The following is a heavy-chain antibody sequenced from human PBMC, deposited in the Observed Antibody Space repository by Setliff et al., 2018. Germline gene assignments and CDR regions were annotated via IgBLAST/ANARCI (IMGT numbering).Heavy chain of an antibody. CDR3: ARGGGGKPFDY. D-gene: IGHD2-15*01. V-gene: IGHV4-61*02. CDR2: IYTGGST. J-gene: IGHJ4*02. Sequence: SETLSLTCSVSGDSINSGTYYWSWFRQSAGKGLEWIGRIYTGGSTNYNPSLKSRVTISVDTSKNQFSLKLSSVTAADTAVYYCARGGGGKPFDYWGQGTLVTVSS. CDR1: GDSINSGTYY.